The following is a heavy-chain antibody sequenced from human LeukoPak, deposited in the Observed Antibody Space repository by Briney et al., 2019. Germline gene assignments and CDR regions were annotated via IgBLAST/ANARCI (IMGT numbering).Heavy chain of an antibody. CDR3: ARAGRVYSNYGYYDY. D-gene: IGHD4-11*01. Sequence: SETLSLTCTVSGGSNSSYYWSWIRQPPGKGLEWIGYIYYSGSTNYNPSLKSRVTISVDTSKNQFSLKLSSVTAADTAVYYCARAGRVYSNYGYYDYWGQGTLVTVSS. CDR1: GGSNSSYY. CDR2: IYYSGST. V-gene: IGHV4-59*01. J-gene: IGHJ4*02.